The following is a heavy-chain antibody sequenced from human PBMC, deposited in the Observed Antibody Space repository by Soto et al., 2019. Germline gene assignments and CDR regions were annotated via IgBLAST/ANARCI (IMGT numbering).Heavy chain of an antibody. CDR1: GGTFSSYA. CDR2: IIPIFGTA. D-gene: IGHD5-18*01. CDR3: ASFTLYSYGPPGWFDP. V-gene: IGHV1-69*01. Sequence: QVQLVQSGAEVKKPGSSVKVSCKASGGTFSSYAISWVRQAPGQGLEWMGGIIPIFGTANYAQKFQGRVTITADESTRTAYMELSRLRSEDRAVYCCASFTLYSYGPPGWFDPWGQGTLVTLPS. J-gene: IGHJ5*02.